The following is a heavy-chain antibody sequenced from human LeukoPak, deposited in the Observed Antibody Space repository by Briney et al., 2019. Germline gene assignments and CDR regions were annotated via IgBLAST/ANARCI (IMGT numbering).Heavy chain of an antibody. V-gene: IGHV3-23*01. CDR1: GFTFSNYA. Sequence: GGSLRLSCAASGFTFSNYAMSWVRQAPGKGLEWVSAISGSGVTTYYADSVKGRFTISRDNPKNTLYLQMNSLRAEDTAVYYCARDPGGGGAKGHNWFDPWGQGTLVTVSS. D-gene: IGHD2-21*01. CDR3: ARDPGGGGAKGHNWFDP. CDR2: ISGSGVTT. J-gene: IGHJ5*02.